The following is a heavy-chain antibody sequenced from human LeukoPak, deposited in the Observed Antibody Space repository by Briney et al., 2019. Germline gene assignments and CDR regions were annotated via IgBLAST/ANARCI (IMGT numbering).Heavy chain of an antibody. CDR1: GFTFSTYW. D-gene: IGHD3-16*01. CDR2: INSDGSST. Sequence: GGSLRLSCVASGFTFSTYWMHWVRQAPGKGLVWVARINSDGSSTNYADSVKGRFTISRDNAKNTLYLQMNSLRVDDTAVYYCAREWGGYYWGQGTMVTVSS. CDR3: AREWGGYY. V-gene: IGHV3-74*01. J-gene: IGHJ4*02.